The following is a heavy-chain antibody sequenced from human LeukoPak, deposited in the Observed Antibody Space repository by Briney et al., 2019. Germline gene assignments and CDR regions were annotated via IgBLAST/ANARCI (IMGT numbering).Heavy chain of an antibody. V-gene: IGHV3-33*01. D-gene: IGHD5-18*01. CDR3: ARDTAMGSWDY. Sequence: PGGSLRLSCAASGFTVSSYGMHWVRQDPGKGLEWVAVIWYDGSNKYYADSVKGRFTISRDNSKNTLYLQMNSLRAEDTAVYYCARDTAMGSWDYWGQGTLVTVSS. J-gene: IGHJ4*02. CDR1: GFTVSSYG. CDR2: IWYDGSNK.